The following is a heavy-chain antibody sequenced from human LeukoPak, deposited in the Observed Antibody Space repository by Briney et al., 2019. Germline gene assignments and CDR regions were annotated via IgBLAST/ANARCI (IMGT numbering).Heavy chain of an antibody. CDR3: AKDYWDSSGYYDY. Sequence: GGSLRLSCGASGFTFSSYAMSWVRQAPGKGLEWVSAISGSGGSTYYADSVKGRFTISRDNSKNTLYLQMNSLRAEDTAVYYCAKDYWDSSGYYDYWGQGTLVTVSS. D-gene: IGHD3-22*01. J-gene: IGHJ4*02. V-gene: IGHV3-23*01. CDR1: GFTFSSYA. CDR2: ISGSGGST.